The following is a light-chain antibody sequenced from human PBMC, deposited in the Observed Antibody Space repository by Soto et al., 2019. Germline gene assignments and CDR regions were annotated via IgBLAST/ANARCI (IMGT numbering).Light chain of an antibody. Sequence: EIVMTQSPATLSVSPGESATLSCRASQSVRSNLAWYQQKPGQALRLIMFDGSTRATGVPARFSGGGAGTEFTITISSLQSEDFAVYYCQQYNNWPPYTFGQGTKLEI. CDR1: QSVRSN. CDR3: QQYNNWPPYT. V-gene: IGKV3-15*01. CDR2: DGS. J-gene: IGKJ2*01.